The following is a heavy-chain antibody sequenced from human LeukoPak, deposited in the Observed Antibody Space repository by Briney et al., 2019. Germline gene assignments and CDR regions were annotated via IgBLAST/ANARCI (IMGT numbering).Heavy chain of an antibody. CDR2: INHSGST. D-gene: IGHD6-13*01. Sequence: SETLSLTCAVYGGSFSGYYWSWIRQPPGKGLEWTGEINHSGSTNYNPSLKSRVTISVDTSKNQFSLKLSSVTAADTAVYYCASWVYSSSWYWGQGTLVTVSA. V-gene: IGHV4-34*01. CDR1: GGSFSGYY. J-gene: IGHJ4*02. CDR3: ASWVYSSSWY.